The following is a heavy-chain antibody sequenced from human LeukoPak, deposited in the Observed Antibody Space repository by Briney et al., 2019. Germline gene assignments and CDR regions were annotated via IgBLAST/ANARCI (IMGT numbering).Heavy chain of an antibody. CDR2: INHSGST. V-gene: IGHV4-34*01. D-gene: IGHD6-13*01. J-gene: IGHJ4*02. CDR1: GRSFSGYY. CDR3: ARVGSSSPGDY. Sequence: SETLSLTCAVYGRSFSGYYWSWIRQPPGKGLEWIGEINHSGSTNYNPSLKSRVTISVDTSKNQFSLKLSSVTAADTAVYYCARVGSSSPGDYWGQGTLVTVSS.